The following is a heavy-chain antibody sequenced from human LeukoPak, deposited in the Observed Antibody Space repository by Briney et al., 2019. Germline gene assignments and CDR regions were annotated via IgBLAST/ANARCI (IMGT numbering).Heavy chain of an antibody. CDR1: GFTFSSYW. V-gene: IGHV3-74*01. CDR2: INSDGSST. Sequence: GGSLRLSCAASGFTFSSYWMHWVRQAPGKGLVWVSRINSDGSSTSYADSVKGRFTISRDNAKNTLYLQMNSLRAEDTAVYYCARDPKFTMVRGVHPFNWFDPWGQGTLVTVSS. J-gene: IGHJ5*02. CDR3: ARDPKFTMVRGVHPFNWFDP. D-gene: IGHD3-10*01.